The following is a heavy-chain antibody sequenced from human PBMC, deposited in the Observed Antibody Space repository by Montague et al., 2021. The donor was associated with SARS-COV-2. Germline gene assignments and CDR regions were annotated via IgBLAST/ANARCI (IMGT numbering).Heavy chain of an antibody. CDR2: ISGSGDDT. V-gene: IGHV3-23*01. CDR1: GFTFNNYA. Sequence: SLRLSCAASGFTFNNYAMSWIRQAPGKGLEWVSVISGSGDDTNYADSVKGRFAISRDNSKNTLYLQMNSLRAEDTAIYYCAKDQVGDSVGYYSFDYWGQGTLATVSS. CDR3: AKDQVGDSVGYYSFDY. J-gene: IGHJ4*02. D-gene: IGHD3-22*01.